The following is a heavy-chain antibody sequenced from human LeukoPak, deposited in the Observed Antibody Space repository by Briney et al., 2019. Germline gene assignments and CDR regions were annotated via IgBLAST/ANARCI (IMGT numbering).Heavy chain of an antibody. D-gene: IGHD3-22*01. Sequence: GGSLRLSCAASGFTVSSNYMSWVRQAPGKGLEWVSVIYSGGSTYYADSVKGRFTISGDNSKNTLYLQMNSPRAEDTAVYYCAITEDYYDSSGSDYWGQGTLVTVSS. CDR2: IYSGGST. CDR3: AITEDYYDSSGSDY. J-gene: IGHJ4*02. V-gene: IGHV3-53*01. CDR1: GFTVSSNY.